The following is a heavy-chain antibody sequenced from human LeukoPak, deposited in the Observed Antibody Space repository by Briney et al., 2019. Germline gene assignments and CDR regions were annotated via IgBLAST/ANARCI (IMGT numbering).Heavy chain of an antibody. Sequence: GESLKISCKGSGYSFTSCWIGWVRQMPGKGLEWMGIIYPGDSDTRYSPSFQGQVTISADKSISTAYLQWSSLKASDTAMYYCASLGYCSGGSCYADYWGQGTLVTVSS. V-gene: IGHV5-51*01. CDR1: GYSFTSCW. CDR2: IYPGDSDT. D-gene: IGHD2-15*01. CDR3: ASLGYCSGGSCYADY. J-gene: IGHJ4*02.